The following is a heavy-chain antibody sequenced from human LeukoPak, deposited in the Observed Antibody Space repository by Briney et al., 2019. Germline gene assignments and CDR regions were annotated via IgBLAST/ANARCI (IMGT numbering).Heavy chain of an antibody. CDR3: TRDYDIL. V-gene: IGHV3-74*01. Sequence: GGSLRLSCAASGFTFNTYWMHWVRQAPGKGLVWVSRIDSDGSSTSYADSVKGRSTISRDDAKNTLYLQMNSLRAEDTAVYYCTRDYDILWGQGTLVSVSS. CDR2: IDSDGSST. CDR1: GFTFNTYW. J-gene: IGHJ4*02. D-gene: IGHD3-9*01.